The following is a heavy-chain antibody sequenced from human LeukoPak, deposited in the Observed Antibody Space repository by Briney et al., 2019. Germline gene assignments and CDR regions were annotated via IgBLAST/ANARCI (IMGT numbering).Heavy chain of an antibody. CDR3: ARGAPDLPDNWFDP. CDR1: GGSISSGDYY. Sequence: SETLSLTCTVSGGSISSGDYYWSWIRQPPGKGLEWIGYIYYSGSTYYNPSLKSRVTMSVDTSKNQFSLKLSSVTAADTAVYYCARGAPDLPDNWFDPWGQGTLVTVSS. V-gene: IGHV4-30-4*01. D-gene: IGHD3/OR15-3a*01. CDR2: IYYSGST. J-gene: IGHJ5*02.